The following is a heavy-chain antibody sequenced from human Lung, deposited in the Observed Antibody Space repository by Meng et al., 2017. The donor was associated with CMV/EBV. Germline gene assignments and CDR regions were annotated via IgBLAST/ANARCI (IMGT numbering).Heavy chain of an antibody. J-gene: IGHJ4*02. CDR1: GYTPTDLS. Sequence: KGSCKVSGYTPTDLSLHWVRQSPGKGLEWMGGFDSEDGERITAQKFQGRFTMTEDTSADIAYMELSSLTSEDTAVYYCALASGLPDYWGQGTLVTVSS. V-gene: IGHV1-24*01. CDR3: ALASGLPDY. CDR2: FDSEDGER. D-gene: IGHD6-19*01.